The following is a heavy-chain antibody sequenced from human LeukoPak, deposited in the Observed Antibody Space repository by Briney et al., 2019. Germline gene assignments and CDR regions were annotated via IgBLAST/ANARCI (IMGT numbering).Heavy chain of an antibody. D-gene: IGHD3-22*01. CDR3: ARAPTPPKYYDSSGYYGYYYGMDV. V-gene: IGHV7-4-1*02. Sequence: ASVKVSCKASGYTFTSYAMNWVRQAPGQGLEWMGWINTNTGNPTYAQGFTGRFVFSLDTSVSTAYLQISSLKAEDTAVYYCARAPTPPKYYDSSGYYGYYYGMDVWGQGTTVTVSS. CDR1: GYTFTSYA. J-gene: IGHJ6*02. CDR2: INTNTGNP.